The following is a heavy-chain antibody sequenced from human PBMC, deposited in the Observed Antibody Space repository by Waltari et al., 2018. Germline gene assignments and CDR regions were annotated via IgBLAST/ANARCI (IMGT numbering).Heavy chain of an antibody. J-gene: IGHJ4*02. CDR1: GYTFTSYA. V-gene: IGHV1-3*01. Sequence: QVQLVQSGAEVKKPGASVKVSCKASGYTFTSYAMHWVRQAPGQRLEWMGWINAGNGNTKYSQKFQGRVTITRDTSASTAYMELSSLRSEDTAVYYCARAVPYYYDSSGLTFRPYYFDYWGQGTLVTVSS. D-gene: IGHD3-22*01. CDR2: INAGNGNT. CDR3: ARAVPYYYDSSGLTFRPYYFDY.